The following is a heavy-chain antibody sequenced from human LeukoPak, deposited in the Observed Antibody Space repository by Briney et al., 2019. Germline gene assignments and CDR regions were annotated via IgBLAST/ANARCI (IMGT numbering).Heavy chain of an antibody. CDR1: GFTFSSYS. Sequence: GGSLRLSCAASGFTFSSYSMNWVRQAPGKGLEWVSSISSSSSYIYYADSVKGRFTISRDNSKNTLYLQMNSLRAEDTAVYYCARDFEGLYFQHWGQGTLVTVSS. CDR3: ARDFEGLYFQH. V-gene: IGHV3-21*01. CDR2: ISSSSSYI. J-gene: IGHJ1*01. D-gene: IGHD3-9*01.